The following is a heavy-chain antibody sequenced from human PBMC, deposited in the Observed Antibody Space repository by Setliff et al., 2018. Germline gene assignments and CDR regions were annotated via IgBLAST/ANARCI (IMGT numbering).Heavy chain of an antibody. V-gene: IGHV4-39*01. D-gene: IGHD3-3*01. CDR2: MYSSGST. CDR3: ASHPRATIFGVVAFDY. CDR1: GGPINSDRYY. J-gene: IGHJ4*02. Sequence: SETLSLTCTVSGGPINSDRYYWGWIRQPPGKGLEWIGSMYSSGSTYYNPSLKSRVTISVDTSQNQFSLKLSSVTAADTAAYYCASHPRATIFGVVAFDYWGQGILVTVSS.